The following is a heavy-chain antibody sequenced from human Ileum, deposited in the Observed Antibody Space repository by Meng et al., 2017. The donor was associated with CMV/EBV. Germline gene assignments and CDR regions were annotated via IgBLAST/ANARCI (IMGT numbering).Heavy chain of an antibody. D-gene: IGHD6-19*01. CDR3: ARGEVAVGGNEDY. V-gene: IGHV3-74*01. CDR1: GFTFNIYW. J-gene: IGHJ4*02. CDR2: INTNGIIT. Sequence: ASGFTFNIYWMHWVRQAPGKGLVWVSRINTNGIITNYADSVKGRFSISRDNAENTLYLQMNSLRVEDTAVYYCARGEVAVGGNEDYWGQGTLVTVSS.